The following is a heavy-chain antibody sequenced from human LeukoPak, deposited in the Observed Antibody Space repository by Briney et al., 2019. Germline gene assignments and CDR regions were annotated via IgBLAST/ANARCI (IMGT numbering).Heavy chain of an antibody. V-gene: IGHV1-2*02. CDR1: GYTFTDYY. J-gene: IGHJ4*02. Sequence: ASVKVSCKASGYTFTDYYMHWVRQATGQGLEWMGWINPNSGDTKNTQKFQGRVTMTRDTSISTAYMELSRLKSDDTAVYYCARGTPTSGYSYGWYFDYWGQGTLVTVSS. CDR3: ARGTPTSGYSYGWYFDY. CDR2: INPNSGDT. D-gene: IGHD5-18*01.